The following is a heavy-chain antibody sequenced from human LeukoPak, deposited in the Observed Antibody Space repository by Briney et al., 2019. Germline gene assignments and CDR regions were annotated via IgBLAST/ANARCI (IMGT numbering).Heavy chain of an antibody. CDR1: GFTFSSYW. CDR2: IKQDGSEK. V-gene: IGHV3-7*01. D-gene: IGHD6-19*01. CDR3: ARFSRHPWLAIYYYYYYYMDV. J-gene: IGHJ6*03. Sequence: GGSLRLSCAASGFTFSSYWMSWVRQAPGKGLEWVANIKQDGSEKYYVDSVKGRFTISRDNSKNTLYLQMNSLRAEDTAVYYCARFSRHPWLAIYYYYYYYMDVWGKGTTVTVSS.